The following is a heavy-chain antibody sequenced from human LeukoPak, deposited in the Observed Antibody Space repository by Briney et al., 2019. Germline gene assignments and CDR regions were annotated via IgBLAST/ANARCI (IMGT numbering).Heavy chain of an antibody. CDR3: AREPLIGDAFDI. Sequence: SETLSLTCTVSGGSISSSSYYWGWIGQPPGKGLEWIGSIYYSGSTYYNPALKSRVTISVDTSKNQFPLKLSSVTAADTAVYYCAREPLIGDAFDIWGQGTMVTVSS. V-gene: IGHV4-39*06. CDR2: IYYSGST. D-gene: IGHD3-16*01. J-gene: IGHJ3*02. CDR1: GGSISSSSYY.